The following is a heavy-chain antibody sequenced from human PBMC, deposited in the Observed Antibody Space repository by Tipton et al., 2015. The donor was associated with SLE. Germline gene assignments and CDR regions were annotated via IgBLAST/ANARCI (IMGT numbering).Heavy chain of an antibody. V-gene: IGHV4-31*03. Sequence: TLSLTCTVSGGSISSGGYYWSWIRQHPGKGLEWIGYIYYSGSTYYNPSLKSRVTISVDTSKNQFSLKLSSVTAADTAVYYCARDAPLQWFGEFSGMDVWGQGTTVTVSS. CDR1: GGSISSGGYY. D-gene: IGHD3-10*01. CDR3: ARDAPLQWFGEFSGMDV. J-gene: IGHJ6*02. CDR2: IYYSGST.